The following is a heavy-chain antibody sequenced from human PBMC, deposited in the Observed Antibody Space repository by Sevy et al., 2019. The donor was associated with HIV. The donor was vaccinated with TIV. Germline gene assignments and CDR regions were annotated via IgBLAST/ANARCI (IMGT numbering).Heavy chain of an antibody. CDR1: GFTFSSYA. J-gene: IGHJ4*02. CDR3: ARVPTYGDYFDY. D-gene: IGHD4-17*01. V-gene: IGHV3-30-3*01. Sequence: GGSLRLSCAASGFTFSSYAMHWVRRAPGKGLEWVAVISYDGSNKYYADSVKGRFTISRDNSKNTLYLQMNSLRAEDTAVYYCARVPTYGDYFDYWGQGTLVTVSS. CDR2: ISYDGSNK.